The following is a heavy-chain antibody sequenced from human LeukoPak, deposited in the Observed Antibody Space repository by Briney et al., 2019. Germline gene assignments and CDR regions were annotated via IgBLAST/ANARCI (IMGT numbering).Heavy chain of an antibody. Sequence: PSETLSLTCAVYGGSFSGYYWSWIRQPPGKGLEWIGEINHSGSTNHNPSLKSRVTISVDTSKNQFSLKLSSVTAADTAVYYCARVRYGDYPDYWGQGTLVTVSS. J-gene: IGHJ4*02. V-gene: IGHV4-34*01. CDR1: GGSFSGYY. CDR3: ARVRYGDYPDY. CDR2: INHSGST. D-gene: IGHD4-17*01.